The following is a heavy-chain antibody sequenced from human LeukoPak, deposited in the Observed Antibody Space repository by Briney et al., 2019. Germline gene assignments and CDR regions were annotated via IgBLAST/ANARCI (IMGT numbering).Heavy chain of an antibody. CDR1: GFTSSSYA. CDR3: AKAQYSSGWYGPDYYYYYGMDV. CDR2: ISGSGGST. Sequence: GGSLRLSCAASGFTSSSYAMSWVRQAPGKGLEWVSAISGSGGSTYYADSVKGRFTISRDNSKNTLYLQMNSLRAEDTAVYYCAKAQYSSGWYGPDYYYYYGMDVWGQGTTVTVSS. D-gene: IGHD6-19*01. J-gene: IGHJ6*02. V-gene: IGHV3-23*01.